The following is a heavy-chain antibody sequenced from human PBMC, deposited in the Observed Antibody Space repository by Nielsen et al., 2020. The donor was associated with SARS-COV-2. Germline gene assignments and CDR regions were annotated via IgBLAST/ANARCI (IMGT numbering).Heavy chain of an antibody. CDR3: ASGFPRSRHPKPDYAFVKMTTVTTSPLDY. V-gene: IGHV3-23*01. D-gene: IGHD4-17*01. CDR2: ISGSGGST. Sequence: VRQAPGKGLEWVSAISGSGGSTYYADSVKGRFTISRDNSKNTLYLQMNSLRAEDTAVYYCASGFPRSRHPKPDYAFVKMTTVTTSPLDYWGQGTLVTVSS. J-gene: IGHJ4*02.